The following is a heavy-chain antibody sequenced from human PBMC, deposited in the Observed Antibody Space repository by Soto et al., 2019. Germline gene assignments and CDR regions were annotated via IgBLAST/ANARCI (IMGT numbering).Heavy chain of an antibody. Sequence: GSLRLSCAASGFTFSSYGMHWVRQAPGKGLEWVAVISYDGSNKYYADSVKGRFTISRDNSKNTLYLQMNSLKTEDTAVYYCTRHDSNYDFWGGSPRRYGMDVWGQGTTVTAAS. V-gene: IGHV3-30*03. CDR1: GFTFSSYG. J-gene: IGHJ6*02. CDR3: TRHDSNYDFWGGSPRRYGMDV. CDR2: ISYDGSNK. D-gene: IGHD3-3*01.